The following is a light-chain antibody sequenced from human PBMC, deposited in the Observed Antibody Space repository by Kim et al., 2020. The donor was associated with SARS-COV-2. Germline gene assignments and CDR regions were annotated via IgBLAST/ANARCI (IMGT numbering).Light chain of an antibody. CDR3: GTLKV. Sequence: QSVLTQPPSVSAAPGQKVTISCSGSSSNIGNNYISWYQQLPGTAPKLLIYDNNKRPSGIPDRFSGSKSGTSATLGITGLQTGDEADYYCGTLKVFGG. J-gene: IGLJ3*02. V-gene: IGLV1-51*01. CDR2: DNN. CDR1: SSNIGNNY.